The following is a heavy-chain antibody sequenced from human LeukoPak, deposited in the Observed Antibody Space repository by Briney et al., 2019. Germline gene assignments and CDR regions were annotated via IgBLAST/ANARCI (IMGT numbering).Heavy chain of an antibody. D-gene: IGHD5-24*01. J-gene: IGHJ4*02. Sequence: GGSLRLSCAASGFTFSSYGMHWVRQAPGKGLEWVAVISYDGGNKYYADSVKGRFTISRDNSKNTLYLQMNGLRAEDTAVYYCANLRFEKKEMATIPGEFFDYWGQGTLVTVFS. CDR3: ANLRFEKKEMATIPGEFFDY. V-gene: IGHV3-30*18. CDR1: GFTFSSYG. CDR2: ISYDGGNK.